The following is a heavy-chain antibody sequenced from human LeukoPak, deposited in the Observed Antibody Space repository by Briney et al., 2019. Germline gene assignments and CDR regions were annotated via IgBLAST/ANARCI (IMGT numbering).Heavy chain of an antibody. Sequence: SETLSLTCAVYGGSFSGYYWSWIRQPPGKGLEWIGEINYNGEITNYNPSLKSRLTMSVDTPKNHFSLRLSSVTAADTAVYYCTRSGLTGMRKYTRPDYYYYGMDVWGQGTAVTVSS. J-gene: IGHJ6*02. CDR2: INYNGEIT. CDR1: GGSFSGYY. V-gene: IGHV4-34*01. CDR3: TRSGLTGMRKYTRPDYYYYGMDV. D-gene: IGHD1-14*01.